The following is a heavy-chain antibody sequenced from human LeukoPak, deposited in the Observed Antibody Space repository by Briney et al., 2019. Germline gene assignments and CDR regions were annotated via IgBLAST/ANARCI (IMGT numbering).Heavy chain of an antibody. J-gene: IGHJ4*02. CDR2: IYYSGSA. CDR3: ARAEWGSWLDY. Sequence: SSETLSLTCTVSGGSISTYYWIWIRQPPGKGLEWIGYIYYSGSANYNPSLKSRVTISADTPKNQFSLKLSSVTAPDTAVYYCARAEWGSWLDYWGQGTLVTVSS. CDR1: GGSISTYY. D-gene: IGHD3-16*01. V-gene: IGHV4-59*01.